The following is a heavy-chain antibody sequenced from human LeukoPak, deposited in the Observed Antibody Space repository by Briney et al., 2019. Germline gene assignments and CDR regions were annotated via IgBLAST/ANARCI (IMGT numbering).Heavy chain of an antibody. CDR1: GGTFSSYA. J-gene: IGHJ4*02. CDR3: ARGGTSGWYGTLGY. Sequence: ASVKVSCKASGGTFSSYAISWVRQAPGQGLEWMGRIIPVLDIANYAQKFQGRVTITADKSTSTAYMELSSLRSDDTAVYYCARGGTSGWYGTLGYWGQGNLVTVSS. V-gene: IGHV1-69*04. D-gene: IGHD6-19*01. CDR2: IIPVLDIA.